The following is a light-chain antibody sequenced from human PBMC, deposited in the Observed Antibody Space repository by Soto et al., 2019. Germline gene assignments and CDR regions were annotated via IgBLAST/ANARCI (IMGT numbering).Light chain of an antibody. CDR2: EVS. Sequence: QSALTQPASVSGSPGQSITISCTGTSSDVGGYNFVSWYQQHPGKAPKLMIYEVSNRPSGVSNRFSGSKSGNTASLTISGXXXXXXXXXYCSSNTRSRTYVFGSGTK. V-gene: IGLV2-14*01. CDR1: SSDVGGYNF. CDR3: SSNTRSRTYV. J-gene: IGLJ1*01.